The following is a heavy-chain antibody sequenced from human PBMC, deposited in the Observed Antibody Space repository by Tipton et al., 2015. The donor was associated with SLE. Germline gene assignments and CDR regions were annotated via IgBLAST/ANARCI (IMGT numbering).Heavy chain of an antibody. CDR3: AKAVDDFWTGYYYFDY. Sequence: SLRLSCAASGFSFSRHGMHWVRQAPGKGLEWVAFIRYDGSNAYYTDSVKGRFTISRDNSKNTLYLQMNSLRAEDTAIYYCAKAVDDFWTGYYYFDYWGLGTQVTVSS. J-gene: IGHJ4*02. CDR2: IRYDGSNA. CDR1: GFSFSRHG. V-gene: IGHV3-30*02. D-gene: IGHD3/OR15-3a*01.